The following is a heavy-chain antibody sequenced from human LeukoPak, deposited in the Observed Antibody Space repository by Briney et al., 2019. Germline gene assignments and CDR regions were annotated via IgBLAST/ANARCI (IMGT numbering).Heavy chain of an antibody. V-gene: IGHV4-39*01. D-gene: IGHD4-17*01. Sequence: SETLSLTCTVSGGSISSSSYYWGWIRQPPGKGLEWIGSIYYSGSTYYNPSLKSRVTISVDTSKNQFSLKLSSVTAADTAVYYCARLYGGNSASYYFDYWGQGTLVTVSS. J-gene: IGHJ4*02. CDR3: ARLYGGNSASYYFDY. CDR1: GGSISSSSYY. CDR2: IYYSGST.